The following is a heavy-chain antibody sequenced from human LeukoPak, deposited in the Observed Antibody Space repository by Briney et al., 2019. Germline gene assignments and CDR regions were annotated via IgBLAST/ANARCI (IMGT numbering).Heavy chain of an antibody. CDR3: ARGYGGNSDFDY. Sequence: PSETLSLTCTVSGGSISSYYWSWIRRPPGKGLEWIGYIYYSGSTNYNPSLKSRVTISVDTSKNQFSLKLSSVTAADTAVYYCARGYGGNSDFDYWGQGTLVTVSS. CDR1: GGSISSYY. J-gene: IGHJ4*02. D-gene: IGHD4-23*01. CDR2: IYYSGST. V-gene: IGHV4-59*01.